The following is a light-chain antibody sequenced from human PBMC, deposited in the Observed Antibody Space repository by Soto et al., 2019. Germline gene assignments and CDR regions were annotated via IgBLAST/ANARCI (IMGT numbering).Light chain of an antibody. CDR2: AAS. J-gene: IGKJ4*01. CDR3: QQSNSFPLT. CDR1: QGISSR. Sequence: DIQMTQSPSSVSASVGDRVTITCRASQGISSRLAWYQQKPGKAPNRLIYAASSLQSGVPSRFSGSGSETAFPLTIGSLPPEDFATYYCQQSNSFPLTFGGGTKVEIQ. V-gene: IGKV1-12*01.